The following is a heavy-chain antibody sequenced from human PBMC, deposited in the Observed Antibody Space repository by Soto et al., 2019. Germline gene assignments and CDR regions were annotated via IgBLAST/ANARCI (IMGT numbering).Heavy chain of an antibody. V-gene: IGHV3-23*01. Sequence: GGSLRLSCAASGFTFSSYAMSWVRQAPGKGLEWVSAISGSGGSTYYADSVKGRFTISKDNSKNTRYLQMNSLRAEDTAVYYCAKVAGTATYDYYDYMDVWGKGTTVTVSS. J-gene: IGHJ6*03. D-gene: IGHD1-7*01. CDR1: GFTFSSYA. CDR3: AKVAGTATYDYYDYMDV. CDR2: ISGSGGST.